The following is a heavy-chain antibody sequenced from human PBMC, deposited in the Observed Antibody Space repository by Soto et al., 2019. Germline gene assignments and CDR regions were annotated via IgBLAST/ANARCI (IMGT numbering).Heavy chain of an antibody. D-gene: IGHD3-22*01. Sequence: GESLKISCKGSGYSLASYWIGWVRQMPGKGLEWMGIIYPGDSDTRYSPSFQGQVTISADKSISTAYLQWSSLKASDTAMYYCARQAYYYDSSGYYPFDYWGQGTLVTVSS. CDR2: IYPGDSDT. CDR1: GYSLASYW. V-gene: IGHV5-51*01. CDR3: ARQAYYYDSSGYYPFDY. J-gene: IGHJ4*02.